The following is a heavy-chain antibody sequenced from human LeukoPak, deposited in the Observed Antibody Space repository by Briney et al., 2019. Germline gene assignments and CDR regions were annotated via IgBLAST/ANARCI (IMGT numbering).Heavy chain of an antibody. V-gene: IGHV1-46*01. CDR3: ARNGRYFDWLSYNWFDP. Sequence: ASVKVSCKASGYTFTSYYMHWVRQAPGQGLEWMGIINPSGGSTSYAQKFQGRVTMTRDTSTSTVYMELSSLRSEDTAVYYCARNGRYFDWLSYNWFDPWGQGTLVTVSS. CDR2: INPSGGST. CDR1: GYTFTSYY. J-gene: IGHJ5*02. D-gene: IGHD3-9*01.